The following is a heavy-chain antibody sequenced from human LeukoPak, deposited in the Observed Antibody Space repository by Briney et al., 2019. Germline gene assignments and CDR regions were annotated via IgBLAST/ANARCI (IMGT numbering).Heavy chain of an antibody. CDR1: GFTVSSNY. D-gene: IGHD3-22*01. CDR3: AGGYYSSYYYGMDV. J-gene: IGHJ6*02. CDR2: IFSGGNI. Sequence: PGGSLRLSCAASGFTVSSNYMSWVRQAPGKGLEWVSVIFSGGNIYYAGSVKGRFTISRDNSKNMLYLQMNSLRAEDTAVYFCAGGYYSSYYYGMDVWGQGTTVTVSS. V-gene: IGHV3-53*01.